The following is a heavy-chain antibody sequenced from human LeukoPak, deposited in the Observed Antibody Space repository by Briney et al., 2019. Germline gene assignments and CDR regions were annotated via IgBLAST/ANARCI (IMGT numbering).Heavy chain of an antibody. Sequence: ASVKVSCKASGYTFTSYGISWVRQAPGQGLEWMGWISAYNGNTNYAQKLQGRVTMTTDTSTSTAYMELRSLRSDDTAVYYCARDSRGPFHYCYMDVWGKGTTVTVSS. V-gene: IGHV1-18*01. J-gene: IGHJ6*03. CDR1: GYTFTSYG. CDR3: ARDSRGPFHYCYMDV. CDR2: ISAYNGNT. D-gene: IGHD6-13*01.